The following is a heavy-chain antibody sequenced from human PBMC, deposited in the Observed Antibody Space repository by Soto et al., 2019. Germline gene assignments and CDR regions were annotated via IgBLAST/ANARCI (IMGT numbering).Heavy chain of an antibody. J-gene: IGHJ6*02. CDR1: GGTFSSYA. Sequence: SVKVSCKASGGTFSSYAISWVRQAPGQGLGWMGGIIPIFGTANYAQKFQGRVTITADKSTSTAYMELSSLRSEDTAVYYCARGGVYGKNLMDVWGQGTTVTVSS. CDR3: ARGGVYGKNLMDV. CDR2: IIPIFGTA. D-gene: IGHD3-10*01. V-gene: IGHV1-69*06.